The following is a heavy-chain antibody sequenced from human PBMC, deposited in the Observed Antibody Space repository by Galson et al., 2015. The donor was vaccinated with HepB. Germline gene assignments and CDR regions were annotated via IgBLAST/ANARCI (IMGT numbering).Heavy chain of an antibody. CDR2: IYWDDDT. D-gene: IGHD3-16*01. J-gene: IGHJ3*02. CDR1: GFSLTTNGVG. Sequence: PALVKPTQTLTLTCTFSGFSLTTNGVGVGWIRQPPGKALEWLAVIYWDDDTDYSPSLRRRPTITKDTSKNQVVLTMTNVEPVDTATYYCAKRASSYIGGHYRGFGFDIWGQGTVVTVSS. V-gene: IGHV2-5*02. CDR3: AKRASSYIGGHYRGFGFDI.